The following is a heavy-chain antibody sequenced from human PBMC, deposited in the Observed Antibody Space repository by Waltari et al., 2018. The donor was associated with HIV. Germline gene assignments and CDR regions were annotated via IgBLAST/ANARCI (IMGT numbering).Heavy chain of an antibody. J-gene: IGHJ6*02. D-gene: IGHD3-3*01. CDR3: ATGWDRMDVFGGILTGSGLDV. Sequence: QVTLKESGLTVVQPTQTLTLTCNFSGFSLTTGGVGVEWVRLPPGTAPEWLGLVYWSGVKRYGPSLKNSLTIAQDTAENRVGLTLTNVRPLETATCYGATGWDRMDVFGGILTGSGLDVWGQGIPV. CDR1: GFSLTTGGVG. CDR2: VYWSGVK. V-gene: IGHV2-5*09.